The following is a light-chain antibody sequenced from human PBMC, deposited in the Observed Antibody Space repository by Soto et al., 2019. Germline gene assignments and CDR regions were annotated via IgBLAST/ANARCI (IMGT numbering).Light chain of an antibody. Sequence: EIVMTQSPATLSVSPGERATLSCRASQSVSSNLAWYQQKPGQAPGLLIYGASTRATGIPARFSGSGSGTEFTLTISSLQSEDFAVYYCQQYNNWLRYTFGQGTKLEIK. V-gene: IGKV3-15*01. CDR1: QSVSSN. CDR2: GAS. CDR3: QQYNNWLRYT. J-gene: IGKJ2*01.